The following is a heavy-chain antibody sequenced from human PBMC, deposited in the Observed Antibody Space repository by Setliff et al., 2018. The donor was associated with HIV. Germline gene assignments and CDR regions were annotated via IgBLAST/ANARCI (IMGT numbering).Heavy chain of an antibody. CDR1: GGSISSSNW. Sequence: LSLTCAVSGGSISSSNWWSWVRQPPGKGLEWIGEIYHSGSTNYNPSLKSRVTISVDKSKNQFSLKLSSVTAADTAVYYCARGCDGAAAGTANWFDPWGQGTLVTVSS. CDR3: ARGCDGAAAGTANWFDP. D-gene: IGHD6-13*01. V-gene: IGHV4-4*02. CDR2: IYHSGST. J-gene: IGHJ5*02.